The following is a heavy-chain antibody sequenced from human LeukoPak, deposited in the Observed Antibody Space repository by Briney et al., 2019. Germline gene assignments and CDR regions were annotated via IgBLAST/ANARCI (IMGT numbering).Heavy chain of an antibody. J-gene: IGHJ4*02. CDR2: IYYSGST. Sequence: SGTLSLTCTVSGVSISSDYWCWIRRPPGKGLEWIGYIYYSGSTNYNPSLKSRVTISVDTPKNQFSLKLSSVTAADTAVYYCARMYYDSLAGYSFDYWGQGTLVTVSS. V-gene: IGHV4-59*01. CDR3: ARMYYDSLAGYSFDY. CDR1: GVSISSDY. D-gene: IGHD3-9*01.